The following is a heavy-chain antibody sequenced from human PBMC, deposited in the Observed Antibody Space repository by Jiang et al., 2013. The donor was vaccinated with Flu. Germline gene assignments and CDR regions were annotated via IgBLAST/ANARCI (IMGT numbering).Heavy chain of an antibody. CDR3: ARDPPLDYGVSAYYGMDV. J-gene: IGHJ6*02. Sequence: GRFTISRDDSKSIAYLQMNSLRAEDTAVYYCARDPPLDYGVSAYYGMDVWGQGTTVTVSS. D-gene: IGHD4-17*01. V-gene: IGHV3-71*03.